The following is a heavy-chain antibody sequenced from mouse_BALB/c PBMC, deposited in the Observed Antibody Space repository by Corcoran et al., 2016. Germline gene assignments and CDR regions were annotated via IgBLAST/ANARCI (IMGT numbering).Heavy chain of an antibody. J-gene: IGHJ1*01. D-gene: IGHD1-1*01. Sequence: QVQLQQPGAELVKPGASVKMSCKASGYTFTSYNMHWVKQTPGQGLEWIGAIYPGNGDTSYNQKFKGKATLTADKSSSTAYMQLSSLTSEDSAVYYCARSGGSSYWYFDVWGAGTTVTVSS. CDR2: IYPGNGDT. CDR1: GYTFTSYN. V-gene: IGHV1-12*01. CDR3: ARSGGSSYWYFDV.